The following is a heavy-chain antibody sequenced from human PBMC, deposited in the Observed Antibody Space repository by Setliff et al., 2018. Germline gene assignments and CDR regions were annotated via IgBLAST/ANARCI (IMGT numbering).Heavy chain of an antibody. CDR1: GDSINSGTYY. J-gene: IGHJ5*02. V-gene: IGHV4-61*02. CDR3: ARGRGLEWLPESWFDP. Sequence: SETLSLTCSVSGDSINSGTYYWSWFRQSAGKGLEWIGRIYTGGSTNYNPSLKSRVTISLDTSKNHFSLTLTSVTAADTAVYYCARGRGLEWLPESWFDPGGQGTLVTVS. D-gene: IGHD3-3*01. CDR2: IYTGGST.